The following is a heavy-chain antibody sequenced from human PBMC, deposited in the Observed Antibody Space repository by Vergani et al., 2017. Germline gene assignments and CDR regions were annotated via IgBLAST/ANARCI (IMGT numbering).Heavy chain of an antibody. D-gene: IGHD2-2*01. CDR3: ARATLRYCSSTSCPNWFDP. Sequence: QVQLQESGPGLVKPSQTLSLTCTVSGGSISSGGYYWSWIRQPPGKGLEWIGEINHSGSTNYNPSLKSRVTISVDTSKNQFSLKLSSVTAADTAVYYCARATLRYCSSTSCPNWFDPWGQGTLVTVSS. V-gene: IGHV4-31*03. CDR1: GGSISSGGYY. J-gene: IGHJ5*02. CDR2: INHSGST.